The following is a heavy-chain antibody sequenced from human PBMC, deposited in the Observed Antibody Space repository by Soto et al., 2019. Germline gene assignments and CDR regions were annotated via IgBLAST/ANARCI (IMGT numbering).Heavy chain of an antibody. D-gene: IGHD4-17*01. Sequence: QVQLQESGPGLVKPSQTLSLTCTVSGGSISSGDYYWSWIRQPPGKGLEWIGYIYYSGSTYYNPSLKSRVTISVDTSKNQFSLKLSSVTAADTAVYYCARDMSSRLRRPGYYYGMDVWGQGTTVTVSS. CDR2: IYYSGST. CDR1: GGSISSGDYY. J-gene: IGHJ6*02. V-gene: IGHV4-30-4*01. CDR3: ARDMSSRLRRPGYYYGMDV.